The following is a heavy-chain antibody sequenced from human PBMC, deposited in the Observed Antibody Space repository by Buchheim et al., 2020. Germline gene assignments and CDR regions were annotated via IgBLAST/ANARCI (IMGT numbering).Heavy chain of an antibody. V-gene: IGHV3-33*01. CDR1: GFTFSSYG. CDR2: IWYDGSNK. Sequence: QVQLVESGGGVVQPGRSLRLSCAASGFTFSSYGMHWFRQAPGKGLEWVAVIWYDGSNKYYADSVKGRFTISRENSKNTLYLQMNSLRAEDTAVYYCAREFIAAAGSRYYYYGMDVWGQGTT. J-gene: IGHJ6*02. D-gene: IGHD6-13*01. CDR3: AREFIAAAGSRYYYYGMDV.